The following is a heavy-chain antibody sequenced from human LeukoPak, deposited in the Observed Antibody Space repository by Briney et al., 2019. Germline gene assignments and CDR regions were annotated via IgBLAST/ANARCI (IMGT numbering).Heavy chain of an antibody. D-gene: IGHD3-22*01. Sequence: GGSLRLSCAASGFTVSSNYMSWVRQAPGKGLEWVSVIYSGGSTYYADSVKGRFTISRDNSKNTLYLQMNSLRAEDTAVYYCAREFGDSSGCLFDYWGQGTLVTVSS. J-gene: IGHJ4*02. CDR3: AREFGDSSGCLFDY. V-gene: IGHV3-66*02. CDR2: IYSGGST. CDR1: GFTVSSNY.